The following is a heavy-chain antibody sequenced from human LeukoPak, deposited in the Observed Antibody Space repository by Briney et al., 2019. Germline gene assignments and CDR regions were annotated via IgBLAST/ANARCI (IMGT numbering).Heavy chain of an antibody. J-gene: IGHJ6*03. Sequence: ASVKVSCKASGYTFTSYDINWVRQATGQGLEWMGWMNPNSGNTGYAQKLQGRVTMTRNTSISTAYMELSSLRSEDTAVYYCARGATDIVVVPAAHTHYYYYYYMDVWGKGTTVTVSS. V-gene: IGHV1-8*01. CDR2: MNPNSGNT. D-gene: IGHD2-2*01. CDR3: ARGATDIVVVPAAHTHYYYYYYMDV. CDR1: GYTFTSYD.